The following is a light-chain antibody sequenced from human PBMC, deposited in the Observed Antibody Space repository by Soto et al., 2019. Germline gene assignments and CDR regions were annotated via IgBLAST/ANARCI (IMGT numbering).Light chain of an antibody. CDR3: LQALPAPYS. J-gene: IGKJ2*01. V-gene: IGKV2-28*01. CDR1: QSLRHHNGYYY. CDR2: WGS. Sequence: DIVMTQSPLSLPVTPGEPASISCRSSQSLRHHNGYYYLDWYLQKPGQSPQVLIYWGSNRASGVXDXVSGSGSGTVFTLKISRVEAEDVGVYYCLQALPAPYSFGQGTKLEIK.